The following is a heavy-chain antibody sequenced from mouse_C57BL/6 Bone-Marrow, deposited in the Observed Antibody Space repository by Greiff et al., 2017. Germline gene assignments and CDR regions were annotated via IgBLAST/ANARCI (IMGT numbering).Heavy chain of an antibody. D-gene: IGHD1-1*01. CDR1: GYTFTSYW. V-gene: IGHV1-50*01. CDR3: ARGITTVVDPLFDY. CDR2: IDPSDSYT. J-gene: IGHJ2*01. Sequence: QVQLQQPGAELVKPGASVKLSCKASGYTFTSYWMQWVKQRPGQGLEWIGEIDPSDSYTNYNQKFKGKATLTVDKSSSTAYMQLSSLTSEDSAVYYCARGITTVVDPLFDYWGQGTTLTVSS.